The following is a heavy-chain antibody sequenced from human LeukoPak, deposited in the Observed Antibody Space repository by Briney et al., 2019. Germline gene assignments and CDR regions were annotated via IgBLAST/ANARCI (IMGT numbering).Heavy chain of an antibody. V-gene: IGHV1-2*02. J-gene: IGHJ3*02. CDR2: INPNSGGT. D-gene: IGHD3-22*01. CDR3: ARGRDSSGYYSPTDAFDI. CDR1: GYTFIGYY. Sequence: ASMKVSCKASGYTFIGYYMHWVRQAPGQGLEWMGWINPNSGGTNYAQKFQGRVTMTRDTSISTAYMELSRLRSDDTAVYYCARGRDSSGYYSPTDAFDIWGQGTMVTVSS.